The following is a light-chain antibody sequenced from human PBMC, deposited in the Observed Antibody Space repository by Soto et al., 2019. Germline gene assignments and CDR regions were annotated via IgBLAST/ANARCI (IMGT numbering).Light chain of an antibody. CDR1: QSVSSY. CDR3: QQYDNWLRIT. J-gene: IGKJ5*01. CDR2: RAS. V-gene: IGKV3D-15*01. Sequence: EIVLTQSHATLAFSPGEIATISFSASQSVSSYLAWYQQKPGQAHRLIIYRASRRATGIPDRFRGSGSGTEFTLTISSLQSEDFAVYYCQQYDNWLRITFGQGTRLEIK.